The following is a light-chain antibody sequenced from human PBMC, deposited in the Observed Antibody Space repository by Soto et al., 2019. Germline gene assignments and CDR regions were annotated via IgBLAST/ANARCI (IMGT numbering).Light chain of an antibody. Sequence: IVLTQSPLSLSVTLGQPASISCRSSPSLVYSDGNTYLNWFHQRPGQSPRRPIHQVSNRDSGVRDRLNGSWSQTDFTLSIRMGEAHVVGVFCCRHGISFTFGQGARVEIK. CDR3: RHGISFT. J-gene: IGKJ1*01. V-gene: IGKV2-30*01. CDR2: QVS. CDR1: PSLVYSDGNTY.